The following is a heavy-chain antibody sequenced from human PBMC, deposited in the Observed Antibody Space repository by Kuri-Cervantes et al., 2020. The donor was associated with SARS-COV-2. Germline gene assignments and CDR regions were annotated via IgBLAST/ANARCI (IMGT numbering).Heavy chain of an antibody. V-gene: IGHV5-51*01. J-gene: IGHJ6*03. Sequence: KVSCKGSGYSFTSYWIGWVRQMPGKDLEWMGIIYPGDSDTRYSPSFQGQVTISADKSISTAYLQWSSLEASDTAMYYCGRLGYCSGGSCYDYYYYMDVWGKGTTVTVSS. CDR3: GRLGYCSGGSCYDYYYYMDV. CDR2: IYPGDSDT. CDR1: GYSFTSYW. D-gene: IGHD2-15*01.